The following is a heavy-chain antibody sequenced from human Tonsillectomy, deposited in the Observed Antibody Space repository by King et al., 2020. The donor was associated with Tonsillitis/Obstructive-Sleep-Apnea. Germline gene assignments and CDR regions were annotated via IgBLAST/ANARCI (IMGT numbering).Heavy chain of an antibody. CDR2: IKQDGSEK. V-gene: IGHV3-7*01. Sequence: VQLVESGGNLVQPGGSLRLSCAASGFTFSRYWMSWVRQAPGKGLQWVANIKQDGSEKSYVDSVKGRFTISRDNARNSLYLQINSLRAEDTAVYYCASFIAGSYYDYMDVWGKGTTVTVSS. CDR3: ASFIAGSYYDYMDV. J-gene: IGHJ6*03. CDR1: GFTFSRYW.